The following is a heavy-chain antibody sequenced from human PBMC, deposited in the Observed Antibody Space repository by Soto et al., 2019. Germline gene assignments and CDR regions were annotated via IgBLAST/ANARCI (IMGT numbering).Heavy chain of an antibody. CDR2: INHSGST. Sequence: SETLSLTCAVYGGSFSGYYWSWIRQPPGKGLEWIGEINHSGSTNYNPSLKSRVTISVDTSKNQFSLKLSSVTAADTAVYYCARLSNWERRPYYYYYYMDVWGKGTTVTVSS. CDR3: ARLSNWERRPYYYYYYMDV. D-gene: IGHD1-1*01. J-gene: IGHJ6*03. V-gene: IGHV4-34*01. CDR1: GGSFSGYY.